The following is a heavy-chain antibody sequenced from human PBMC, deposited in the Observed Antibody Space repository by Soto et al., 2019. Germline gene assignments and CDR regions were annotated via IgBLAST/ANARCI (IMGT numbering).Heavy chain of an antibody. CDR2: LNPSGGST. CDR3: ATSPATIGWYGNPYYLDH. V-gene: IGHV1-46*01. Sequence: QVLLVQSGAEVKKPGASVKVSCKASGYTFTDSYMHWVRQATGQGLEWMGILNPSGGSTSYAQKFRGRVTMTRDTSTSTVYMELTSLRSEDTAVFYCATSPATIGWYGNPYYLDHWGQGTLVTVSS. CDR1: GYTFTDSY. D-gene: IGHD6-19*01. J-gene: IGHJ4*02.